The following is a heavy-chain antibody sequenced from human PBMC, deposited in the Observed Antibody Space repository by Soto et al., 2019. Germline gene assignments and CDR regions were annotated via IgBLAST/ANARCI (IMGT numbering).Heavy chain of an antibody. V-gene: IGHV3-23*01. Sequence: EVQLLESGGGLVQPGGSLRLSCAASGFTFSTYAMNWVRQAPGNGLEWVSAISGSGGSIHYADSVKGRFTISRDNSKNTLYLQMNSLGDGDTAVYHCVKGYWKGDVWGQGTTVTVSS. D-gene: IGHD1-1*01. J-gene: IGHJ6*02. CDR2: ISGSGGSI. CDR3: VKGYWKGDV. CDR1: GFTFSTYA.